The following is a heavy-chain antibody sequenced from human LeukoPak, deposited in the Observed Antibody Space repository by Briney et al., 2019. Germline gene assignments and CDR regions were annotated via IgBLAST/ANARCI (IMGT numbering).Heavy chain of an antibody. Sequence: PSETLSLTCSVSGDSINTGVHYWSWIRQPPGKGLEWIGYIYHSGTTYYNPSLKSRVTISVDMSKNQFSLRLSSVTAADTAVYYCARSTDEARDTSSWYYFDYWGQGTLVTVSS. CDR1: GDSINTGVHY. CDR2: IYHSGTT. J-gene: IGHJ4*02. V-gene: IGHV4-30-2*01. D-gene: IGHD6-13*01. CDR3: ARSTDEARDTSSWYYFDY.